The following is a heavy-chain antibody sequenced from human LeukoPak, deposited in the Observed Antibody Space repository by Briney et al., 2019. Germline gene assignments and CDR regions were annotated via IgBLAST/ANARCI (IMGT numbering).Heavy chain of an antibody. Sequence: GGSLRLSCSASGFTFSTHGMNWVRQAPGRGLEWVSGIRGNGITTYYADSVKGRFTISRDNAKNSLYLQMNSLRAEDTAVYYCARLGDDGYQTGYWGQGTLVTVSS. D-gene: IGHD5-24*01. V-gene: IGHV3-48*04. CDR2: IRGNGITT. CDR1: GFTFSTHG. J-gene: IGHJ4*02. CDR3: ARLGDDGYQTGY.